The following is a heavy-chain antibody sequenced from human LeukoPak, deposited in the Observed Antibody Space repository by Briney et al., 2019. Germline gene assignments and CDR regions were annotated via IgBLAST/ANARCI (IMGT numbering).Heavy chain of an antibody. Sequence: GGSLRLSCAASGFTFSRSWMSWVRQAPGKGLEWVANIKEDGSQRNYVDSVKGRFTISRDNAMNSVFLQMISLRAEDTAVYYCARAAAAGDYWGQGTLVTVSS. CDR3: ARAAAAGDY. J-gene: IGHJ4*02. CDR1: GFTFSRSW. D-gene: IGHD6-13*01. V-gene: IGHV3-7*01. CDR2: IKEDGSQR.